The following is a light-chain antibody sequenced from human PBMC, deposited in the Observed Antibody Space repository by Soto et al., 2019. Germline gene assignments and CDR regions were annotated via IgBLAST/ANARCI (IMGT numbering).Light chain of an antibody. Sequence: QSVLTQPPSVSEDPRQWVTISCSGSSSNIGDNAVNWYQQLPGKAPKLLIYYDDLLPSGVSDRFSGSKSGTSASLAISGLQSEDEADYYCAAWDDSLNARVFGGGTKLTVL. J-gene: IGLJ2*01. CDR3: AAWDDSLNARV. V-gene: IGLV1-36*01. CDR2: YDD. CDR1: SSNIGDNA.